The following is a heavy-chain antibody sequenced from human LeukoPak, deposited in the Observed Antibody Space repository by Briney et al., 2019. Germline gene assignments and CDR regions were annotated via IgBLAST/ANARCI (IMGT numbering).Heavy chain of an antibody. CDR1: GFTFSSYA. J-gene: IGHJ3*02. D-gene: IGHD2-15*01. Sequence: PGGSLRLSCAASGFTFSSYAMSWVRQAPGKGLEWVSAISGSGGSTYYADSVKGRFTISRDNSKNTLYLQMNSLRAEDTAVYYCAKDRSPRRYCSGGSCSAFDIWGQGTMVTVSS. CDR3: AKDRSPRRYCSGGSCSAFDI. CDR2: ISGSGGST. V-gene: IGHV3-23*01.